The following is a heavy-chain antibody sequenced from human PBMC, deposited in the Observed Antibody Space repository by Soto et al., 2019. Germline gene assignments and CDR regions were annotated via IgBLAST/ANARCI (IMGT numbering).Heavy chain of an antibody. J-gene: IGHJ6*02. CDR2: INHSGST. V-gene: IGHV4-34*01. Sequence: PSETLSLTCAVYGGSFSGYYWSWIRQPPGKGLEWIGEINHSGSTNYNPSLKSRVNISVDTSKNQFSLKLSSVTAADTAVYYCARGRKGGYYYYYGMDVWGQGTTVTVSS. CDR1: GGSFSGYY. CDR3: ARGRKGGYYYYYGMDV.